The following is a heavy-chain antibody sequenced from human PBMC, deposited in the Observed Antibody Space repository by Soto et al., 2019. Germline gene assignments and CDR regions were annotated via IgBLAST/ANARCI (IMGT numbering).Heavy chain of an antibody. CDR3: ARHSADPVYDFWSGYYLNFDYGMDV. Sequence: SETLSLTCTVSGGSISSSSYYWGWIRQPPGKGLEWIGSIYYSGSTYYNPSLKSRVTISVDTSKNQFSLKLSSVTAADTAVYYCARHSADPVYDFWSGYYLNFDYGMDVWGQGTTVTVSS. D-gene: IGHD3-3*01. CDR1: GGSISSSSYY. CDR2: IYYSGST. V-gene: IGHV4-39*01. J-gene: IGHJ6*02.